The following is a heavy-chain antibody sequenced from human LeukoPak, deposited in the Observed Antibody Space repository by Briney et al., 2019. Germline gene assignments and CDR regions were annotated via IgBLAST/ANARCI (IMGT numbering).Heavy chain of an antibody. CDR2: VDPVDGGT. V-gene: IGHV1-69-2*01. D-gene: IGHD3-16*02. CDR3: ATAKSFLSRQHLSDY. J-gene: IGHJ4*02. CDR1: GYTFRDYY. Sequence: ATVQISCMASGYTFRDYYMYWVQQAPGKGLEWMGRVDPVDGGTIYAEKFQGRVTITADTSTDTAYMELSSLRSEDTAVYFCATAKSFLSRQHLSDYWGQGTLVIVSS.